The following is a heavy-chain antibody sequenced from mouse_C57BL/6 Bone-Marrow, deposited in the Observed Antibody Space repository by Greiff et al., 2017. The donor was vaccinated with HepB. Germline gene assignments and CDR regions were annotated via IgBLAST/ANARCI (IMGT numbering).Heavy chain of an antibody. D-gene: IGHD4-1*01. Sequence: VKLEESGPGLVAPSQSLSITCTVSGFSLTSYGVDWVRQSPGKGLEWLGVIWGVGSTNYNSALKSRLSISKDNSKSQVFLKMNSLQTDDTAMYYCASRDWDYAMDYWGQGTSVTVSS. V-gene: IGHV2-6*01. CDR3: ASRDWDYAMDY. CDR1: GFSLTSYG. CDR2: IWGVGST. J-gene: IGHJ4*01.